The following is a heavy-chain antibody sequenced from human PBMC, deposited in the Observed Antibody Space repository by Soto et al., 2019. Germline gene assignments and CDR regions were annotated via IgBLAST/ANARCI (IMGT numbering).Heavy chain of an antibody. D-gene: IGHD3-3*01. J-gene: IGHJ4*02. CDR1: GYSFTGNS. Sequence: VASVKVSCKASGYSFTGNSIHWVRQAPGQGLEWMGWIHPSNGSTNYAQKFQGWVTMTRDTSTSTAYMDLSSLTSEDTAVYYCARIGDDFWSGYYYDYWGQGTLVTVSS. V-gene: IGHV1-2*04. CDR2: IHPSNGST. CDR3: ARIGDDFWSGYYYDY.